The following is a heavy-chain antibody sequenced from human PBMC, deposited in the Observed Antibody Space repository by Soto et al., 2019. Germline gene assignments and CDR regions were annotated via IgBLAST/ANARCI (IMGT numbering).Heavy chain of an antibody. V-gene: IGHV3-48*03. Sequence: GSLRLSCAASGFTFSSYEMNWVRQAPGKGLEWVSYISSSGSTIYYADSVKGRFTISRDSAKNSLYLQMNSLRAEDTAVYYCARYCRGDCYSSEDYYGMDVWGQGTTVTVSS. CDR2: ISSSGSTI. J-gene: IGHJ6*02. D-gene: IGHD2-21*02. CDR3: ARYCRGDCYSSEDYYGMDV. CDR1: GFTFSSYE.